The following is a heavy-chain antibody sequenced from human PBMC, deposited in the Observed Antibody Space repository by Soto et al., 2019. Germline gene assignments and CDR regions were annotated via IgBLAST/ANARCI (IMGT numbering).Heavy chain of an antibody. Sequence: QVQMQESGPGLVKPSETLSLTCIVSGASITSGNHYWNWIRQPPGKGLEWIGYISHSGITNYSPYLKSRVTISRDTSRNQIFLKVRSVTAADTAVYYCARGWDANSWGQGTLVTVSS. J-gene: IGHJ4*02. D-gene: IGHD5-12*01. V-gene: IGHV4-61*01. CDR2: ISHSGIT. CDR1: GASITSGNHY. CDR3: ARGWDANS.